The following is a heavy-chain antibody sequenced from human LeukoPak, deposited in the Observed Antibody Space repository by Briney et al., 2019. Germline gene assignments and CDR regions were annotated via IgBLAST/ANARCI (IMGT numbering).Heavy chain of an antibody. CDR2: IYTSGST. CDR3: ARDQVGYCSSTSCSEPQDYYYYYMDV. J-gene: IGHJ6*03. Sequence: PSQTLSLTCTVSGGSISSGSYYWSWIRQPAGKGLEWIGLIYTSGSTNYNPSLKSRVTISVDTSKNQFSLKLSSVTAADTAVYYCARDQVGYCSSTSCSEPQDYYYYYMDVWGKGTTVTVSS. D-gene: IGHD2-2*01. V-gene: IGHV4-61*02. CDR1: GGSISSGSYY.